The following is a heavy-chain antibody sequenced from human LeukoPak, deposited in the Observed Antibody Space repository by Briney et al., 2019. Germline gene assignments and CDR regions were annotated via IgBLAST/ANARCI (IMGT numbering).Heavy chain of an antibody. D-gene: IGHD2-15*01. CDR1: GLTFSDYA. CDR2: ITSGFTP. J-gene: IGHJ4*02. CDR3: AKDYSDSRVADVFFEY. V-gene: IGHV3-23*01. Sequence: PGGSLRLSCAASGLTFSDYAMSWFRQAPGKGLEWVSDITSGFTPHYADSVKGRFTISRDNSKNTFHLQLNSLRAEDTAVYYCAKDYSDSRVADVFFEYWGQGTLVTVSS.